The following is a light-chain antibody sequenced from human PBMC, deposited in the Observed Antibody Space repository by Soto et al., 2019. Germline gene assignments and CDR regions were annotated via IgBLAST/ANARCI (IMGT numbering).Light chain of an antibody. CDR1: QSVSSSY. CDR2: GAS. Sequence: EIVLTQSPGTLSLSPGERATLSCRASQSVSSSYLAWYQQKPGQAPRPLIYGASSRATGIPDSFSGSGSGTDFTLTSSRLETEDFAVYYCLQYGSSPYTFGQGTKREIK. CDR3: LQYGSSPYT. V-gene: IGKV3-20*01. J-gene: IGKJ2*01.